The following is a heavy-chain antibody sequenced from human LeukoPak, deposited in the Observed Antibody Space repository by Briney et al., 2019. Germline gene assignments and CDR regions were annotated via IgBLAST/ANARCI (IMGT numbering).Heavy chain of an antibody. J-gene: IGHJ2*01. CDR2: INHSGST. V-gene: IGHV4-34*01. CDR3: ASRAGGVTTSP. Sequence: PSETLSLTCAVYGGSFSGYYWTWIRQPPGKGLEWIGEINHSGSTNYNPSLKSRVTISVDTSKNQFSLKLTSVTAADTAVYYCASRAGGVTTSPWGRGTLVTVSS. D-gene: IGHD4-17*01. CDR1: GGSFSGYY.